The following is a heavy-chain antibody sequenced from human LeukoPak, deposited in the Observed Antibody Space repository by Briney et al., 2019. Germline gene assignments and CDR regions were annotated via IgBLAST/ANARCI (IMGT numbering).Heavy chain of an antibody. CDR2: IYTSEST. V-gene: IGHV4-61*02. J-gene: IGHJ4*02. D-gene: IGHD7-27*01. CDR3: ARKRPWGLSRYFDY. Sequence: PSETLSLTCTVSGGSISSGLYYWSWIRQPAGKGLEWIGRIYTSESTNYNPSLKSRVTISLDTSKNQFSLKLSSVTAADTAVYYCARKRPWGLSRYFDYWGQGTLVTVSS. CDR1: GGSISSGLYY.